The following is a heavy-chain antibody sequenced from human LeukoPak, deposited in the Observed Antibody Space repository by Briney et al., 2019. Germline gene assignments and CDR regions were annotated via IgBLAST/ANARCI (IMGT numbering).Heavy chain of an antibody. CDR1: GFTFSSYA. CDR3: ARDPMYNGGNSGAFDF. CDR2: ISGSGGST. Sequence: GGSLRLSCAASGFTFSSYAMSWVRQAPGKGLEWVSAISGSGGSTYYADSVKGRFTISRDNSKNTLYLQMNSLRAEDTAVYYCARDPMYNGGNSGAFDFWGQGTLVTVSS. V-gene: IGHV3-23*01. J-gene: IGHJ3*01. D-gene: IGHD4-23*01.